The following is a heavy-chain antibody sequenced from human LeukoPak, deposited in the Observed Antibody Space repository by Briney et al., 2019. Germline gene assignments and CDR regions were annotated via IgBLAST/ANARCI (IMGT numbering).Heavy chain of an antibody. CDR2: ISGSGGST. CDR1: GFTFSIYA. D-gene: IGHD6-25*01. V-gene: IGHV3-23*01. CDR3: AKDFLTVTAGWDY. J-gene: IGHJ4*02. Sequence: PGGSLRLSCAASGFTFSIYAMSWVRQAPGKGLEWVSGISGSGGSTYYADSVKGRFTISRDNSKNTLFLQVNSLRAEDTAVYYCAKDFLTVTAGWDYWGQGTLVTVSS.